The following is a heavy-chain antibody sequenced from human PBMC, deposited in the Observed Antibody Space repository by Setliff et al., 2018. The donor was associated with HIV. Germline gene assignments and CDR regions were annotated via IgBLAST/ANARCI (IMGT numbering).Heavy chain of an antibody. J-gene: IGHJ6*03. CDR2: ISWNADFT. Sequence: LRLSCAGSGFIFSNYAMCWVRQAPGKGLEWVSGISWNADFTAYAESTKGRFTISRDNARKSLYLQMNSLTTEDTALYYCVRDGSLAGLYFHYMDVWGKGTTVTVSS. V-gene: IGHV3-9*01. CDR3: VRDGSLAGLYFHYMDV. CDR1: GFIFSNYA. D-gene: IGHD6-19*01.